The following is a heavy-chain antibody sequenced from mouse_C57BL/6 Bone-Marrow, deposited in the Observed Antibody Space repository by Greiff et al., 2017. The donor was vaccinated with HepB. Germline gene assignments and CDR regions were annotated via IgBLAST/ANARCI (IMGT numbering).Heavy chain of an antibody. CDR2: ISSGGSYT. V-gene: IGHV5-6*02. J-gene: IGHJ2*01. D-gene: IGHD4-1*01. Sequence: DVMLVESGGDLVKPGGSLKLSCAASGFTFSSYGMSWVRQTPDKRLEWVATISSGGSYTYYPDSVKGRFTISRDNAKNTLYLQMSSLKSEDTAMYYCARHWVDYWGQGTTLTVSS. CDR3: ARHWVDY. CDR1: GFTFSSYG.